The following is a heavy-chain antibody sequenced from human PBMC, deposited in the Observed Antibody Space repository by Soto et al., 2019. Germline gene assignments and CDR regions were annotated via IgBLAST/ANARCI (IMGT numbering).Heavy chain of an antibody. CDR1: GFTFRSYS. CDR3: AREGWPLLQTGMDV. CDR2: ISSSNRTI. V-gene: IGHV3-48*02. Sequence: VGSLRLSCAASGFTFRSYSMNWVRQAPGKGLEWVSYISSSNRTINYADSVKGRFITSRDNAKNSLYLQMHSLRDEDTAVYYCAREGWPLLQTGMDVWGQGTTVTVSS. D-gene: IGHD2-15*01. J-gene: IGHJ6*02.